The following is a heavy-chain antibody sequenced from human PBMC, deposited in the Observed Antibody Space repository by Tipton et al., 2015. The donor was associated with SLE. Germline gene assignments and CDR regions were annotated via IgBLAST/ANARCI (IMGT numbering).Heavy chain of an antibody. Sequence: SLRLSCAASGFPFDDYAMHWVRQAPGKGLEWVSGISWNGDTIAYADSVKGRFTISRDSAKNSLYLQMNSLRVEDTALYYCSKDIAAFPGTDDYYYYGMDGWGQWTTVTVTS. J-gene: IGHJ6*02. V-gene: IGHV3-9*01. CDR2: ISWNGDTI. CDR1: GFPFDDYA. CDR3: SKDIAAFPGTDDYYYYGMDG. D-gene: IGHD6-25*01.